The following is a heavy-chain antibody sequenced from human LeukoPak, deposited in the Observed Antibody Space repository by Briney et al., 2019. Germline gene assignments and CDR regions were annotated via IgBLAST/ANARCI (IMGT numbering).Heavy chain of an antibody. J-gene: IGHJ4*02. Sequence: SENLSLTCSVSGVSISDTTYYWGWIRQAPGKGPEWIGCVYHTGSTYYNPSLQSRVTISVDTSKNQFSLKMSSVTAADTALYYCARDRRLASYDYWGQGTLVSVSS. V-gene: IGHV4-39*07. CDR1: GVSISDTTYY. CDR2: VYHTGST. D-gene: IGHD3-3*02. CDR3: ARDRRLASYDY.